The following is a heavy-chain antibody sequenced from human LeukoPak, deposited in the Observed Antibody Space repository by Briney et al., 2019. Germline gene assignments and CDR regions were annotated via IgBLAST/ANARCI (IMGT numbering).Heavy chain of an antibody. V-gene: IGHV4-59*01. CDR2: IYYSGST. J-gene: IGHJ4*02. CDR3: ARVRGSWLTYFDY. D-gene: IGHD6-13*01. Sequence: SETLSLTCTVSGGSISSYYWSWIRQPPGKGLEWIGYIYYSGSTNYNPSLKSQVTISVDTSKNQFSLKLSSVTAADTAVYYCARVRGSWLTYFDYWGQGTLVTVSS. CDR1: GGSISSYY.